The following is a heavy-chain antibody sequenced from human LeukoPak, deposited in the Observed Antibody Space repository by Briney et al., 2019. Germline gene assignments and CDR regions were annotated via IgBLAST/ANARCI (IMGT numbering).Heavy chain of an antibody. J-gene: IGHJ6*03. CDR2: VYYSGST. V-gene: IGHV4-59*11. CDR1: GGSISSHY. CDR3: ANTHFFYYYMDV. Sequence: PSETLSLTCAVSGGSISSHYWSWIRQPPGKGLEWIGYVYYSGSTIYNPSLKSRVTISVDTSKNQFSLKLSSVTAADTAFYYCANTHFFYYYMDVWGKGTTVTVSS.